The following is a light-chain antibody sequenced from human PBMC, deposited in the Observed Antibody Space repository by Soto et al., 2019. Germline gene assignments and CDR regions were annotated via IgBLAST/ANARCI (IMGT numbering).Light chain of an antibody. Sequence: EIVMTQSPATLSVSPGERATLSCTASQSVTTNLAWYQQKPGQAPRLLIYGASTRATGGTARFSGSGSGTEFTLTISSLQSEDFAVYYCQQYNNWPLTVGQGTKVDIK. J-gene: IGKJ1*01. CDR2: GAS. V-gene: IGKV3-15*01. CDR3: QQYNNWPLT. CDR1: QSVTTN.